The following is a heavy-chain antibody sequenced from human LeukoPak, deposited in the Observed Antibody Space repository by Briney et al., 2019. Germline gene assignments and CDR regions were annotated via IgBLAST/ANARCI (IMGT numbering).Heavy chain of an antibody. J-gene: IGHJ2*01. V-gene: IGHV3-48*01. CDR2: ISSSSNTI. Sequence: PGGFLRLSCAASGFTFSSYNMNWVRQAPGKGLEWVSYISSSSNTICYADSVKGRFTISRDNAKNSLYLQMNSLRAEDTAVYYCARETTVVTPAFLTYWYFDLWGRGTLVTVSS. CDR1: GFTFSSYN. CDR3: ARETTVVTPAFLTYWYFDL. D-gene: IGHD4-23*01.